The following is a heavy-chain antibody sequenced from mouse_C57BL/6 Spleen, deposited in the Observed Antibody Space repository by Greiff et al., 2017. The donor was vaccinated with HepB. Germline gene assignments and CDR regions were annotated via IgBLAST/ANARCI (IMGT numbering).Heavy chain of an antibody. Sequence: EVMLVESEGGLVQPGSSMKLSCTASGFTFSDYYMAWVRQVPEKGLEWVANINYDGSSTYYLDSLKSRFIISRDNAKNILYLQMSSLKSEDTATYYCARGGYDYDDGAWFAYWGQGTLVTVSA. CDR2: INYDGSST. D-gene: IGHD2-4*01. CDR3: ARGGYDYDDGAWFAY. CDR1: GFTFSDYY. J-gene: IGHJ3*01. V-gene: IGHV5-16*01.